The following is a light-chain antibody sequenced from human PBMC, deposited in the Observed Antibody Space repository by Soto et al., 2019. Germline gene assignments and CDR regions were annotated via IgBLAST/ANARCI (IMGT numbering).Light chain of an antibody. CDR3: SSYTSSSTLVV. V-gene: IGLV2-14*01. CDR1: SSDVGGYNY. CDR2: EVS. Sequence: QSALTQPASVSGSPGQSITISCTGTSSDVGGYNYVSWYQQHPGKAPNLMIYEVSNRPSGVSNRFSGSKSGNTASLTISGLQAEDEADYYCSSYTSSSTLVVFGGATKLTVL. J-gene: IGLJ2*01.